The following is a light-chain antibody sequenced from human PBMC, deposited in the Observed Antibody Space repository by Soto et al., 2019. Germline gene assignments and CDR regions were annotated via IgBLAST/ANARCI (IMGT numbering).Light chain of an antibody. CDR1: QSVSSY. V-gene: IGKV3-15*01. Sequence: EIVLMQSPATLPVSPGERATLSCRASQSVSSYLAWYQQNPGQTPRLLIYGASTRATGIPARFSDNGSGTEFTLTISSLQSEDLAVYYCQHYNNWPRTFGQGTKVEIK. CDR3: QHYNNWPRT. CDR2: GAS. J-gene: IGKJ1*01.